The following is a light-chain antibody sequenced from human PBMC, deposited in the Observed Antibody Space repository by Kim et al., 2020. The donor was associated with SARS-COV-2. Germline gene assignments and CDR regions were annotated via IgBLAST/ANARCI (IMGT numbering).Light chain of an antibody. CDR1: QNINNY. J-gene: IGKJ4*01. V-gene: IGKV3-11*01. CDR2: EVS. Sequence: CSPGERAPLSGRASQNINNYLAWYQPKPGQPPRLLLYEVSNRATGIPARFRGTGSGTDFTLTISSLEPEDFAVYYCQHRKNWPVTFGGGTKVDIK. CDR3: QHRKNWPVT.